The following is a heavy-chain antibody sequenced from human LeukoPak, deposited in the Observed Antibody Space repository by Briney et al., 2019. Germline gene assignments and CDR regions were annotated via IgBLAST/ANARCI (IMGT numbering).Heavy chain of an antibody. J-gene: IGHJ4*02. Sequence: SETLSLTCTVSGGSISSGSYYWSWIRQPAGKGLEWIGRIYTSGSTNYNPSLKSRVTISVDTSKNQFSLKLSSVTAADTAVYYCARMRYFDWNFDYWGQGTLVTVSS. CDR1: GGSISSGSYY. CDR2: IYTSGST. D-gene: IGHD3-9*01. V-gene: IGHV4-61*02. CDR3: ARMRYFDWNFDY.